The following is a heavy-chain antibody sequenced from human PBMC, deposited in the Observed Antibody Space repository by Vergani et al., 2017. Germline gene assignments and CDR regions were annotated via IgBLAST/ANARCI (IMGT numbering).Heavy chain of an antibody. J-gene: IGHJ4*02. CDR1: GGSISSGGYY. D-gene: IGHD2-2*01. CDR2: IYYSGST. CDR3: AIPLGYCSSTSCSRNNGNYNY. V-gene: IGHV4-31*03. Sequence: QVQLQESGPGLVKPSQTLSLTCTVSGGSISSGGYYWSWIRQHPGKGLEWIGYIYYSGSTYYNPSLKSRVTISVDTSKNQFSLKLSSVTAADTAVYYCAIPLGYCSSTSCSRNNGNYNYWGQGTLVTVSS.